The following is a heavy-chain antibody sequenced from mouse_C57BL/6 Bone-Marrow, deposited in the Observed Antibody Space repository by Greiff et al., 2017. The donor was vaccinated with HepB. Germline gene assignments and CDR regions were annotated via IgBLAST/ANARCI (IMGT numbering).Heavy chain of an antibody. CDR1: GFSLSTFGMG. J-gene: IGHJ4*01. D-gene: IGHD1-1*01. CDR3: ARIYYGSSSYYAMDY. V-gene: IGHV8-8*01. Sequence: QVTLKVSGPGILQPSQTLSLTCSFSGFSLSTFGMGVGWIRQPSGKGLEWLAHIWWDDDKYYNPALKSRLTTSKDTSKNQVFLTIANVDTADTATYYCARIYYGSSSYYAMDYWGQGTSVTVSS. CDR2: IWWDDDK.